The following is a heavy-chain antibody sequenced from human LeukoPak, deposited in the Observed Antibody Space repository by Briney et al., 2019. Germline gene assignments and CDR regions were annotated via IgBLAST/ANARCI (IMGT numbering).Heavy chain of an antibody. CDR1: GYSFTGHY. V-gene: IGHV1-2*06. J-gene: IGHJ3*02. CDR2: INPNSGGT. CDR3: ARDLSMTMVVTRDALDI. D-gene: IGHD4-23*01. Sequence: ASVKVSCKASGYSFTGHYMHWVRQAPGQGLEWMGRINPNSGGTNYAQKFQGRVTMTRDTSISTAYMELSSLRSDDPAVYYCARDLSMTMVVTRDALDIWGQGTMVTVSS.